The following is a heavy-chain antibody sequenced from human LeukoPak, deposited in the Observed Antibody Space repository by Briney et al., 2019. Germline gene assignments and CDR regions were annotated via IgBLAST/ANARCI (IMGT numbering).Heavy chain of an antibody. V-gene: IGHV4-34*01. J-gene: IGHJ4*02. CDR1: GGSFSGYY. Sequence: SETLSLTCAVYGGSFSGYYWSWIRQPPGKGLEWIGEINHSGSTNYNPSLKSRVTISVDTSENQISLKLSSVTAADTAVYYCARGRFRIMTHWGQGTLVTVSS. CDR2: INHSGST. D-gene: IGHD2-15*01. CDR3: ARGRFRIMTH.